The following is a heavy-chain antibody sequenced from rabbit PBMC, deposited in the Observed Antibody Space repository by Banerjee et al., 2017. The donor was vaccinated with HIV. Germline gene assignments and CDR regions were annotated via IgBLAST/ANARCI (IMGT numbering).Heavy chain of an antibody. J-gene: IGHJ4*01. D-gene: IGHD6-1*01. V-gene: IGHV1S45*01. CDR3: ASGDNTYGADGYGRLGL. Sequence: QEQLVESGGGLVKPEGSLTLTCTASGFSFSSSYYICWVRQAPGKGLEWIGCINAAGGSTYYASWAKGRFTISKTSSTTVTLQMTSLPAADTATYFCASGDNTYGADGYGRLGLWGPGTLVTVS. CDR2: INAAGGST. CDR1: GFSFSSSYY.